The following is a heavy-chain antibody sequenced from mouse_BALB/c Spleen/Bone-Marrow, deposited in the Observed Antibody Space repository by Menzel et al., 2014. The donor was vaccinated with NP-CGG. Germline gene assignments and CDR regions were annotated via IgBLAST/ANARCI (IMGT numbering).Heavy chain of an antibody. Sequence: QVQLKESGAELAKPGASVKMSCKASGYSFTNYWMHWVEQRPGQGLEWIGYISPSTGYSEYNQKFKDKATLTADKSSNIAYMQLSSLTSEDSAVYYCARYGNYPLFAYWGQGTLVTVSA. J-gene: IGHJ3*01. V-gene: IGHV1-7*01. CDR2: ISPSTGYS. CDR1: GYSFTNYW. D-gene: IGHD2-1*01. CDR3: ARYGNYPLFAY.